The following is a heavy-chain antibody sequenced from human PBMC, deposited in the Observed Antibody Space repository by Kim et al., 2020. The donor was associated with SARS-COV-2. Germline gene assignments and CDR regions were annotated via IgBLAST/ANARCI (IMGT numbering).Heavy chain of an antibody. Sequence: GGSLRLSCAASGFTFSSYSMNWVRQAPGKGLEWVSYISSSSSTIYYADSVKGRFTISRDNAKNSLYLQMNSLRAEDTAVYYCARGEKLEPPCGDYWGQGTLVTVSS. V-gene: IGHV3-48*04. CDR2: ISSSSSTI. CDR3: ARGEKLEPPCGDY. J-gene: IGHJ4*02. D-gene: IGHD1-1*01. CDR1: GFTFSSYS.